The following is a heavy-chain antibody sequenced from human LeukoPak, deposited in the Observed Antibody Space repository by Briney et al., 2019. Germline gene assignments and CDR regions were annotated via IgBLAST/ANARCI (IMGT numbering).Heavy chain of an antibody. CDR1: GFTFSSYS. V-gene: IGHV3-30*02. CDR2: IRYDGSNK. J-gene: IGHJ6*03. D-gene: IGHD6-13*01. Sequence: GGSLRLSCAASGFTFSSYSMHWVRQAPGKGLEWVAFIRYDGSNKYYADSVKGRFTISRDNSKNTLYLQMNSLRAEDTAVYYCAKPLGYSSSWDRGYYYYMDVWGKGTTVTVSS. CDR3: AKPLGYSSSWDRGYYYYMDV.